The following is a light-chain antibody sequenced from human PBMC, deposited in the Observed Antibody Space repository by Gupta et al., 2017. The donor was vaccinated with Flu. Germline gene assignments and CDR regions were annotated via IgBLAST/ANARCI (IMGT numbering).Light chain of an antibody. CDR2: KNN. V-gene: IGLV1-47*01. CDR1: SSNIGTNY. Sequence: QSVLTQPASASGTPGQRVTVSCSGSSSNIGTNYVYWYQQLPGTAPRLLMYKNNERPSGVPYRFSGSKSGTSTSLAISWLRSDDEADYYFSVWYDSLRGWVFGGGTKLTVL. CDR3: SVWYDSLRGWV. J-gene: IGLJ3*02.